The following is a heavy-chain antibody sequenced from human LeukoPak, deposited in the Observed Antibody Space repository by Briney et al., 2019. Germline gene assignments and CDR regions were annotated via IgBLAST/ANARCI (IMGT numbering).Heavy chain of an antibody. J-gene: IGHJ5*02. CDR1: GFTFSDYY. D-gene: IGHD3-22*01. CDR2: ISSSGSTI. Sequence: GGSLRLSCAASGFTFSDYYMSWIRQAPGKGLEWVSYISSSGSTIYYADSVKGRFTISRDNAKNSLYLQMNSLRAEDTAVYYCARAPYYYDSSGRPSPFDPWGQGTLVTVSS. CDR3: ARAPYYYDSSGRPSPFDP. V-gene: IGHV3-11*01.